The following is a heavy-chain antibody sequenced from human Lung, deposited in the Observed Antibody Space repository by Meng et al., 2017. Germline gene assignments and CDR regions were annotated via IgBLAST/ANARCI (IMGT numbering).Heavy chain of an antibody. CDR3: ARGPTTMAHDFDY. V-gene: IGHV4-34*01. CDR2: INHSGST. J-gene: IGHJ4*02. D-gene: IGHD4-11*01. CDR1: GGSFSYYY. Sequence: QVQLQQWGAGLLKPSGTLSLTCVVSGGSFSYYYWSWIRQPPGKGLEWIGEINHSGSTNYNPSLESRATISVDTSQNNLSLKLSSVTAADSAVYYCARGPTTMAHDFDYWGQGTLVTVSS.